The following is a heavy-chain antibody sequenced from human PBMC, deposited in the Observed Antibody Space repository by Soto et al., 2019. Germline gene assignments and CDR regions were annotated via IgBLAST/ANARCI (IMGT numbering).Heavy chain of an antibody. J-gene: IGHJ4*02. CDR3: AQTYYDSSCYLKP. Sequence: QVQLGHSGAEVKKPGFSVKVSCKASGGTFSSYALSWVRQAPGQGLEWMGRIIPILGIAHYAQKFQGRVTITEDQSTSPAYMELSSLRSEDTAVYYCAQTYYDSSCYLKPWGQGTLVTVSS. CDR1: GGTFSSYA. D-gene: IGHD3-22*01. V-gene: IGHV1-69*04. CDR2: IIPILGIA.